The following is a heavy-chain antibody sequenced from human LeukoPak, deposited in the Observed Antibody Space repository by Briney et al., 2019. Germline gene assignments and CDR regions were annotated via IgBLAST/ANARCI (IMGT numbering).Heavy chain of an antibody. CDR3: AKDRGIISDY. D-gene: IGHD3-10*01. J-gene: IGHJ4*02. V-gene: IGHV3-30*04. Sequence: GGSLRLSCAASGFTFRSYAMHWVRQAPGKGLEWVAVISYDGSNKYYADSVKGRFTISRDNSKNTLYLQMNSLRAEDTAVYYCAKDRGIISDYWGQGTLVTVSS. CDR1: GFTFRSYA. CDR2: ISYDGSNK.